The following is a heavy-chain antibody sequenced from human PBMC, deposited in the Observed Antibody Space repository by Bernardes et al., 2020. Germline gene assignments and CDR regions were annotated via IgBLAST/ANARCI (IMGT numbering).Heavy chain of an antibody. D-gene: IGHD6-19*01. CDR1: GGSFSGYY. J-gene: IGHJ6*03. V-gene: IGHV4-34*01. CDR2: INHSGST. Sequence: SETLSLTCAVYGGSFSGYYWLWIRQPPVNGLEWIGEINHSGSTNYNPSLKSRVTISVDTSKNQFSLKLSPVTAADTAVYYCARSGSGWPTKRRRNYYMDVWGKGTTVTVSS. CDR3: ARSGSGWPTKRRRNYYMDV.